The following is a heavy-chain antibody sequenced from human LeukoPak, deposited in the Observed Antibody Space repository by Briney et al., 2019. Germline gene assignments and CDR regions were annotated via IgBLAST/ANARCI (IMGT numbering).Heavy chain of an antibody. V-gene: IGHV3-48*04. J-gene: IGHJ4*02. D-gene: IGHD6-6*01. CDR1: AFTFSGYS. Sequence: GGSLRLSCAASAFTFSGYSMNWVRQAPGKGLEWVSCISPSATTIYYADSVKGRFTVSRDNAKNTLYLQVNNLRAEDTAVYYCARGPNSNWSGLDFWGQGTLLTVSS. CDR2: ISPSATTI. CDR3: ARGPNSNWSGLDF.